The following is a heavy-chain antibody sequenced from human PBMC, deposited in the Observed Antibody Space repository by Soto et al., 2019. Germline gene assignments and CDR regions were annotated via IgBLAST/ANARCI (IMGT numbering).Heavy chain of an antibody. V-gene: IGHV4-4*02. CDR3: ATSAGSAYGLDV. CDR2: IYHAGTT. J-gene: IGHJ6*02. D-gene: IGHD3-10*01. CDR1: AGSISTTNW. Sequence: PGETLSLSCAVSAGSISTTNWYCWVRHPPGVRLEWIGEIYHAGTTTYNPSLKSRVTMSIDTSKNQFSLKLIFVTAADTAVYYCATSAGSAYGLDVWGPGATVTVSS.